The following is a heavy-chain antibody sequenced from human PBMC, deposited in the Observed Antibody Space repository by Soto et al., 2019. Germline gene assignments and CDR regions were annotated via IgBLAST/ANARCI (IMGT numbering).Heavy chain of an antibody. CDR2: IYYSGST. J-gene: IGHJ5*02. V-gene: IGHV4-61*01. Sequence: SETLSLTCTVSGGSVSSGSYYWSWIRQPPGKGLEWIGYIYYSGSTNYNPSLKSRVTISVDTSKNQFSLKLSSVTAADTAVYYCAREGSGYSGFDPWGQGTLVTVSS. CDR1: GGSVSSGSYY. CDR3: AREGSGYSGFDP. D-gene: IGHD2-15*01.